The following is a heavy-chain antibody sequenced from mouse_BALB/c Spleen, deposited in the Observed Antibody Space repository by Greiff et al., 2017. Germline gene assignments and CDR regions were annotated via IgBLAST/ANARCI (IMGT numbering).Heavy chain of an antibody. CDR3: ARGGITTASRDY. CDR2: IYPGGGYT. Sequence: VQLHQSGAELVRPGTSVKISCKASGYTFTNYWLGWVKQRPGHGLEWIGDIYPGGGYTNYNEKFKGKATLTADTSSSTAYMQLSSLTSEDSAVYFCARGGITTASRDYWGQGTTLTVSS. D-gene: IGHD1-2*01. CDR1: GYTFTNYW. V-gene: IGHV1-63*02. J-gene: IGHJ2*01.